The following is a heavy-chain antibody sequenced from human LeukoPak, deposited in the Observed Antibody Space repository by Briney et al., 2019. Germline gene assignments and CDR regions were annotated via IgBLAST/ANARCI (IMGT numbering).Heavy chain of an antibody. CDR3: ARGNDHNDYVPDY. D-gene: IGHD3-16*01. V-gene: IGHV1-8*01. J-gene: IGHJ4*02. Sequence: ASVKVSCKASGYTFTSYDINWVRQATGQGPEWMGWMNPNSGNTGYAQKFQGRVTMTRNTSISTAYMDLSSLRSEDTAVYYCARGNDHNDYVPDYWGQGTLVTVSS. CDR1: GYTFTSYD. CDR2: MNPNSGNT.